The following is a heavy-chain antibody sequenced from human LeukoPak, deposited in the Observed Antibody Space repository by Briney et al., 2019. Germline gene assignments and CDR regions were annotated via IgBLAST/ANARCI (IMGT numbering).Heavy chain of an antibody. CDR3: ARDGNFGPDY. CDR1: DGSISSYY. CDR2: IYYSGST. Sequence: SETLSLTCTVSDGSISSYYWSWIRQPPGKGLEWIGYIYYSGSTNYNPSLKSRVTMSVDTSKNQFSLRLSSVTAADTAVYYCARDGNFGPDYWGQGTLVTVSS. V-gene: IGHV4-59*12. J-gene: IGHJ4*02. D-gene: IGHD1-7*01.